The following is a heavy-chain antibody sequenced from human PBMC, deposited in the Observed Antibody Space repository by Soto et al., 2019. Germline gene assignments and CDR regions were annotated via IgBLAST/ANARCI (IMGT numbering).Heavy chain of an antibody. CDR2: INHSGST. CDR1: GGSFSGYY. CDR3: ARDRFLIRYSSSWYHSQFDY. D-gene: IGHD6-13*01. Sequence: QVQLQQWGAGLLKPSETLSLTCAVYGGSFSGYYWSWIRQPPGKGLEWIGEINHSGSTNYNPSLKSRVTISVDTSKNQFSLKLSSVTAADTAVYYCARDRFLIRYSSSWYHSQFDYWGQGTLVTVSS. J-gene: IGHJ4*02. V-gene: IGHV4-34*01.